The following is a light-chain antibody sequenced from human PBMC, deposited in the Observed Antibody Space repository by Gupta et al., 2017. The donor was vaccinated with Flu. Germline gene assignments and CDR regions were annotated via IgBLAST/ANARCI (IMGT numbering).Light chain of an antibody. J-gene: IGKJ4*01. CDR2: EAS. CDR1: RDIDTR. V-gene: IGKV3-15*01. Sequence: MMTQSPAHLYVSPGDRISLSCRARRDIDTRVAWYQQKPGQSPRLLIYEASTRATGVAARISGSGSGTECTLIVSTVQSEDSAVYFCQQYYMWPPRTFGGGTKVEI. CDR3: QQYYMWPPRT.